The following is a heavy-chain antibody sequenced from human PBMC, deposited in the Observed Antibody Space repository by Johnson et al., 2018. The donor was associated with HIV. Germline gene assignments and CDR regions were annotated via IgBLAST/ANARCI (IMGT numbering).Heavy chain of an antibody. CDR2: IKQDGSET. V-gene: IGHV3-7*01. D-gene: IGHD6-13*01. CDR3: AKEGWAAAQEGWGALDI. CDR1: GFSFRSYW. J-gene: IGHJ3*02. Sequence: VQLVESGGGLVRPGGSLRLSCAASGFSFRSYWMSWVRQAPGKGLEWVANIKQDGSETFYADSVKGRFIISRDNARNSVFLQMNSLRAEDTAVYYCAKEGWAAAQEGWGALDIWGQGTMVTVSS.